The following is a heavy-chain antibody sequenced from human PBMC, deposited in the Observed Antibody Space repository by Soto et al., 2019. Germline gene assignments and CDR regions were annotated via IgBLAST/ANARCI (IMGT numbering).Heavy chain of an antibody. D-gene: IGHD3-9*01. CDR3: ARKPIYHFFAGYYSVDY. J-gene: IGHJ4*02. Sequence: QVQLRQWGAGLLKPSETLSLTCAVFGGSFSDYYWTWIRQPPGKGLEWIGEINHSGTTSYNPSLKSRLSTSVDTSNHQFSLKLSSVTAADTAVYYCARKPIYHFFAGYYSVDYWGQGTLVTVSS. CDR2: INHSGTT. CDR1: GGSFSDYY. V-gene: IGHV4-34*01.